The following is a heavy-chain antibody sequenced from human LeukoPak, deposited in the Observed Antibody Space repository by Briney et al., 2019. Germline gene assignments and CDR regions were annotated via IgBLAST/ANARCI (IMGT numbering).Heavy chain of an antibody. CDR3: ARGNDYGDYFDY. CDR2: INLNSGGP. CDR1: GYTFTGYY. V-gene: IGHV1-2*02. D-gene: IGHD4-17*01. J-gene: IGHJ4*02. Sequence: ASVTVSCKASGYTFTGYYMHWVRQAPGQGLEWMGLINLNSGGPNYAQKFQGRVNLTRDTSIITAYLDLIRLRSDDTAVYYCARGNDYGDYFDYWGQGALVTVSS.